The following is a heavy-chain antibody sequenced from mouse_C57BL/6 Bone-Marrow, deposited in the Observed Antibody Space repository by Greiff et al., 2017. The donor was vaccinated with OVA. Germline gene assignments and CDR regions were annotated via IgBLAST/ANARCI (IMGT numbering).Heavy chain of an antibody. D-gene: IGHD5-1*01. V-gene: IGHV10-1*01. CDR3: VGSNYAMDY. Sequence: EVQRVESGGGLVQPKGSLKLSCAASGFSFNTYAMNWVRQAPGQGLEWVARIRSKSNNYATYYADSVKDRLTISRDDSESMLYLQMNNLKTEYTAMYYCVGSNYAMDYWGQGTSVTVSS. J-gene: IGHJ4*01. CDR1: GFSFNTYA. CDR2: IRSKSNNYAT.